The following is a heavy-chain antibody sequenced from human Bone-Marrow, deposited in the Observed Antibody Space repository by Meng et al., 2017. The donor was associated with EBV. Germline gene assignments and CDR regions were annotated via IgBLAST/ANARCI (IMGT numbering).Heavy chain of an antibody. CDR2: IYYSGRT. V-gene: IGHV4-39*01. CDR1: GGSISSSGYY. D-gene: IGHD4-17*01. J-gene: IGHJ5*02. CDR3: ARHDRLGDYGVS. Sequence: QLTLQRSGPGLLMPSESLSLYLTVSGGSISSSGYYWGWIRQPPGKGMEWIESIYYSGRTYYTPSLKSRVTISVDTSKNQFSLKLNSVTAADTAVYFCARHDRLGDYGVSWGQGTLVTSPQ.